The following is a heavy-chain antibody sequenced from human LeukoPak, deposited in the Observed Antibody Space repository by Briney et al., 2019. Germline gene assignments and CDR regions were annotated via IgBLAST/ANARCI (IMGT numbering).Heavy chain of an antibody. V-gene: IGHV3-23*01. CDR1: GFTFSSCA. D-gene: IGHD3-10*01. CDR3: ARDYGGDGFDP. J-gene: IGHJ5*02. CDR2: ISGSGGST. Sequence: GGSLRLSCAASGFTFSSCAMSWVRQAPGEGLEWVSAISGSGGSTYYADSMKGRFTISRDNSKNTLYLQMNSLRAEDTAVYYCARDYGGDGFDPWGQGTLVTVSS.